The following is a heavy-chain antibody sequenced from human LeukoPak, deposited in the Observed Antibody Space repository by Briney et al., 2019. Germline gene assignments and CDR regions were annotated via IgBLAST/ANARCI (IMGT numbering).Heavy chain of an antibody. V-gene: IGHV3-30*02. J-gene: IGHJ4*02. CDR1: GFTFSSYG. Sequence: PGGSLRLSCAASGFTFSSYGMHWVRQAPGKGLEWVAFIRYDGSNKYYAGSVKGRFTISRDNSKNTLYLQMNSLRAEDTAVYYCAKDPDFWSGYVSYYFDYWGQGTLVTVSS. D-gene: IGHD3-3*01. CDR2: IRYDGSNK. CDR3: AKDPDFWSGYVSYYFDY.